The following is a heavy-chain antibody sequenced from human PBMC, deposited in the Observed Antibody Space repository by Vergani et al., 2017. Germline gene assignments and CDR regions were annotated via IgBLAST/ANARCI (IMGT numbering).Heavy chain of an antibody. CDR3: ATKSCCTPGCQIGYFRE. CDR2: ISYDGTQK. J-gene: IGHJ1*01. V-gene: IGHV3-30*03. CDR1: GFTSSYYS. Sequence: QVHLVESGGGVVQPGRSLRLSCVVSGFTSSYYSMHWVRQAPGKGLEWVAVISYDGTQKYYADSVKGRFTISRDNSKSTLYLQMNSLRTEDTAVYYCATKSCCTPGCQIGYFREWGQGTLVTVS. D-gene: IGHD1-1*01.